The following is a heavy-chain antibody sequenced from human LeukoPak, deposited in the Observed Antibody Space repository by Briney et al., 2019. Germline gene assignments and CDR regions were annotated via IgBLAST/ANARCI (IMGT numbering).Heavy chain of an antibody. Sequence: SETLSLTCAVSGDSITSHNWWSWVRQSPGKGLEWIGEIYHSGTTNYSPSLKSRVTISVDKSKNQLSLRLTSVTAADTAVYFCASCLFDYHYFDQWGQGTLVTVSS. CDR2: IYHSGTT. CDR3: ASCLFDYHYFDQ. V-gene: IGHV4-4*02. D-gene: IGHD4/OR15-4a*01. J-gene: IGHJ4*02. CDR1: GDSITSHNW.